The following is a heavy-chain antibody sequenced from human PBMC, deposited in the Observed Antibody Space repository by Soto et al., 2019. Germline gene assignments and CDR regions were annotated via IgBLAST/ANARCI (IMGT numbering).Heavy chain of an antibody. V-gene: IGHV3-23*01. CDR1: GFTFSSFV. CDR3: ARDPFPTVYDIAVAGTEPFDY. Sequence: GGSLRLSCAASGFTFSSFVMSWVRQAPGKGLEWVSAISASGGNTYYADSVKGRFTISRDNSKNTLYLQMNSLRAEDTAVYYCARDPFPTVYDIAVAGTEPFDYWGQGTLVTVSS. J-gene: IGHJ4*02. D-gene: IGHD6-19*01. CDR2: ISASGGNT.